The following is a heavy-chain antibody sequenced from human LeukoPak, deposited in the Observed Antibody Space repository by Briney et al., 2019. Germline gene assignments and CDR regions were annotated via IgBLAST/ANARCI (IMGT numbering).Heavy chain of an antibody. CDR2: ISSSGSTI. CDR1: GFTFSDYY. Sequence: SGGSLRLSCAASGFTFSDYYMSWIRQAPGKGLEWVSYISSSGSTIYYADSVKGRFTISRDNAKNSLYLQMNSLRAEDTAVYYCAKKARDGYNFGLVLWGQGTLVTVSS. V-gene: IGHV3-11*04. J-gene: IGHJ4*02. D-gene: IGHD5-24*01. CDR3: AKKARDGYNFGLVL.